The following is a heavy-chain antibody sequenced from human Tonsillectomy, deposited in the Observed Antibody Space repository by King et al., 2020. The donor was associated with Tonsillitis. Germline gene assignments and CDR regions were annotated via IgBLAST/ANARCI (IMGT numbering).Heavy chain of an antibody. CDR1: GFTFSSYA. D-gene: IGHD2-15*01. Sequence: VQLVESGGGLVQPGGSLRLSCTASGFTFSSYAMSWVRQAPGKGLEWVSAISGSGGSTYYADSVKGRFTISRDNSKNTLYLQMNSRRAEDTAVYYCRFTGSGGPTRLDYWGQGTLVTVSS. CDR3: RFTGSGGPTRLDY. J-gene: IGHJ4*02. CDR2: ISGSGGST. V-gene: IGHV3-23*04.